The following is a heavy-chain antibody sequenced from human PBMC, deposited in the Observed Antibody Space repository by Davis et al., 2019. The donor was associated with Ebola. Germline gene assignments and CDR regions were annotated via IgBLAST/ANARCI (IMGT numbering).Heavy chain of an antibody. CDR2: FGTGGDT. D-gene: IGHD4-17*01. CDR3: ARDFDQGDYFSGY. CDR1: GFTFSSYA. V-gene: IGHV3-23*01. J-gene: IGHJ4*02. Sequence: GESLKISCAASGFTFSSYAMSWVRQAPGKGLEWVSTFGTGGDTYYADSVKGRFSISRDNAKNTLYLQVNSLRAEDTAVYYCARDFDQGDYFSGYWGQGTLVTVSS.